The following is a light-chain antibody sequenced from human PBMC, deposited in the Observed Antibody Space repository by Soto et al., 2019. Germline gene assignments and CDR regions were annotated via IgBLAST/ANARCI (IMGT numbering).Light chain of an antibody. V-gene: IGLV2-11*01. CDR1: SSDVGGYNY. CDR2: DVS. CDR3: CSYAGSHFL. Sequence: QSALTQPRSVSGSPGQSVTISCTGTSSDVGGYNYVSWYQQHPGKAPKLMIYDVSQRPSGVPDRFSGSKSGNTASLTISGLQDEDEPDYYCCSYAGSHFLFGGGTKLTVL. J-gene: IGLJ2*01.